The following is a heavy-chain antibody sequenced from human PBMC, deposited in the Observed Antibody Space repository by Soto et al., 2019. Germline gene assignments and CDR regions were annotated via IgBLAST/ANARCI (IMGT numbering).Heavy chain of an antibody. CDR2: IYPSGIT. CDR3: VRDRGGGSRNYYKSEGMDV. D-gene: IGHD3-10*01. V-gene: IGHV4-30-2*01. Sequence: QLLLQESGSGLVKPSQTLSLTCSVSSGSISSGGYSWSWIRQPPGKGLEWIGYIYPSGITSHNPSLKSRATMSIDKSRNQFTLKLRSVTAADTAVYYCVRDRGGGSRNYYKSEGMDVWGQGTTVTVSS. CDR1: SGSISSGGYS. J-gene: IGHJ6*02.